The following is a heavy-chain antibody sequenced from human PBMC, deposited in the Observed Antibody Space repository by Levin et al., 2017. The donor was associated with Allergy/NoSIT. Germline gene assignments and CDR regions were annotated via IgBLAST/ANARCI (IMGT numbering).Heavy chain of an antibody. V-gene: IGHV3-30*18. CDR2: ISYDGSNK. CDR3: AKEIKAVQGPRYYYYGMDV. D-gene: IGHD6-19*01. CDR1: GFTFSSYG. Sequence: GGSLRLSCAASGFTFSSYGMHWVRQAPGKGLEWVAVISYDGSNKYYADSVKGRFTISRDNSKNTLYLQMNSLRAEDTAVYYCAKEIKAVQGPRYYYYGMDVWGQGTTVTVSS. J-gene: IGHJ6*02.